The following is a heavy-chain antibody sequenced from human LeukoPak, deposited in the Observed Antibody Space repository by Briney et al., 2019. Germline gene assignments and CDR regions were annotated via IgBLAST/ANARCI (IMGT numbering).Heavy chain of an antibody. J-gene: IGHJ4*02. CDR1: GGSMNSSRYH. V-gene: IGHV4-39*02. Sequence: SETLSLTCTVSGGSMNSSRYHWGWIRQPPGKGLEWIASMSYSGSTYYKPSLRSRVTISVDTSKNQFSLKLSSVTAADTAVYYCARDAWFGAGRTFDYWGQGTLVTVSS. CDR3: ARDAWFGAGRTFDY. D-gene: IGHD3-10*01. CDR2: MSYSGST.